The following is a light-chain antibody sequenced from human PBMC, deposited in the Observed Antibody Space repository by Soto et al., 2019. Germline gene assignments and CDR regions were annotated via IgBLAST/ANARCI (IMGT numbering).Light chain of an antibody. J-gene: IGKJ5*01. CDR1: QSVSSSY. V-gene: IGKV3-20*02. CDR3: QRDNPFPP. Sequence: IVVTQCAGTLSLSPGASATLSCRASQSVSSSYLAWYRQKPGQAPRLLIYAASNRATGIPARFSGSGSGTDFTPTISIVHPDYFVSYCCQRDNPFPPFGQRTRLEIK. CDR2: AAS.